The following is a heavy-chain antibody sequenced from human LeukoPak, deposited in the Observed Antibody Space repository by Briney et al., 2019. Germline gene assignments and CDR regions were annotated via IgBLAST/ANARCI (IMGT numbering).Heavy chain of an antibody. CDR3: ARDYYYYYMDV. CDR2: IYYSGST. CDR1: GGSISSSSYY. V-gene: IGHV4-39*07. J-gene: IGHJ6*03. Sequence: SETLSLTCTVSGGSISSSSYYWGWIRQPPGKGLEWIGSIYYSGSTYYNPSLKSRVTISVDTSKNQFSLKPSSVTAADTAVYYCARDYYYYYMDVWGKGTTVTVSS.